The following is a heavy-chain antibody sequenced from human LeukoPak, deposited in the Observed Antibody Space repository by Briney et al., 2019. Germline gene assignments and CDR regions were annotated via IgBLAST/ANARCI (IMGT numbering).Heavy chain of an antibody. V-gene: IGHV3-72*01. CDR3: ARGANYYYYGMDV. CDR2: TRNKANSYTT. J-gene: IGHJ6*02. CDR1: GFTFSDNY. Sequence: PGGSLRLSCAASGFTFSDNYMDWVRQAPGKGLEWVGRTRNKANSYTTEYAASVKGRFTISRDDSKNSLYLQMNSLKTEDTAVYYCARGANYYYYGMDVWGQGTTVTVSS.